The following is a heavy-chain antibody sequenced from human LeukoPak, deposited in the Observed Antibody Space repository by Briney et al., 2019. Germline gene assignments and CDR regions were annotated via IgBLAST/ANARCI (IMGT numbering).Heavy chain of an antibody. Sequence: ASVKVSCKVSGYTLTELSMHWVRQAPGKGLEWMGGFDPEDGETIYAQKFQGRATMTEDTSTDTAYMELSSLRSEDTAVYYCATNLGGNSSSWYSLDYWGQGTLVTVSS. D-gene: IGHD6-13*01. CDR1: GYTLTELS. CDR3: ATNLGGNSSSWYSLDY. V-gene: IGHV1-24*01. CDR2: FDPEDGET. J-gene: IGHJ4*02.